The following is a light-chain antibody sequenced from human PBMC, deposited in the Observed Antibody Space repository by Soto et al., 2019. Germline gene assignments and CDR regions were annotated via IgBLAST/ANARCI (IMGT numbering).Light chain of an antibody. CDR2: VAS. Sequence: EIVLTQSPATLSVSQGERATLSCRSSQRVNQKLGWYQQKPGQAPRLLIYVASYRATGIPARFSGSGSGTEYTLNSSNLQAEALAVYYCQQFNNWPHTFGQGTRLEIK. V-gene: IGKV3-15*01. CDR1: QRVNQK. J-gene: IGKJ2*01. CDR3: QQFNNWPHT.